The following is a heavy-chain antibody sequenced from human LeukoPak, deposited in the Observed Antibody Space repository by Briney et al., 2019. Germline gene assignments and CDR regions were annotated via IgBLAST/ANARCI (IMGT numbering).Heavy chain of an antibody. D-gene: IGHD3-22*01. CDR2: ISSSSSTI. CDR3: ARGAYYYED. CDR1: GFTFSSHS. Sequence: GGSLRLSCAASGFTFSSHSMNWVRQAPGKGLEWVSYISSSSSTIYYADSVKGRCTISRDNAKNSLYLQMNSLRAEDTAVYYCARGAYYYEDWGQGTLVTVSS. J-gene: IGHJ4*02. V-gene: IGHV3-48*01.